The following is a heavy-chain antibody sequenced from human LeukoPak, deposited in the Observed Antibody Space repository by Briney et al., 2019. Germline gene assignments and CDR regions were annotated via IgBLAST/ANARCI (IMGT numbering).Heavy chain of an antibody. CDR1: GYTLTELS. Sequence: GASVKASCKVSGYTLTELSMHWVRQAPGKGLEWMGGFDPEDGETIYAQKFQGRVTMTEDTSTHTAYRELSSLRSEDTAVYYCATMVPVDTAMVTLPFDYCGEGTLVTVSS. V-gene: IGHV1-24*01. CDR3: ATMVPVDTAMVTLPFDY. D-gene: IGHD5-18*01. CDR2: FDPEDGET. J-gene: IGHJ4*02.